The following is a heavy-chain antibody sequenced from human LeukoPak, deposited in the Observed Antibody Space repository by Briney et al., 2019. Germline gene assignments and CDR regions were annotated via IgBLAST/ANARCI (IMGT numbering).Heavy chain of an antibody. Sequence: GRSLRLSCAASGLTVSSKDMRWVRQAPGKGLGWVSVIYSGGSTYYADSVEGRFTISRDNSKNRLYVQMDRRRAEDTAVYYCATLARYAFDIWGQGTMVTVSS. D-gene: IGHD5-12*01. CDR2: IYSGGST. J-gene: IGHJ3*02. CDR1: GLTVSSKD. V-gene: IGHV3-53*01. CDR3: ATLARYAFDI.